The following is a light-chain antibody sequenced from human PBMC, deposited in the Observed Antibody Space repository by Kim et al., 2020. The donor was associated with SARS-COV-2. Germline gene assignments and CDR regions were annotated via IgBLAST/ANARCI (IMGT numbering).Light chain of an antibody. CDR3: SAWDSSLSAWV. J-gene: IGLJ3*02. V-gene: IGLV10-54*01. CDR1: SNNVGNQG. Sequence: TDTLTCTENSNNVGNQGAAWLQQHQGHPPKLLSYRNNNRPSGISERVSASRSGNTASLTITGLQPEDEAEYYCSAWDSSLSAWVFGGGTQLTVL. CDR2: RNN.